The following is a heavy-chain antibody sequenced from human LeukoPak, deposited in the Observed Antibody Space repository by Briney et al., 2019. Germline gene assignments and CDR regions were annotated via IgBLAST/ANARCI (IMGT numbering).Heavy chain of an antibody. CDR3: ARSDYFGY. Sequence: GGSLRLSCAASGFSFSSQWMHWVRQAPGKGLVWVARINSAGSSTRYADSVKGRFTVSRDNANNTLYLQMNSLRAEDTAVYYCARSDYFGYWGQGTLVTVSS. CDR1: GFSFSSQW. J-gene: IGHJ4*02. V-gene: IGHV3-74*01. CDR2: INSAGSST.